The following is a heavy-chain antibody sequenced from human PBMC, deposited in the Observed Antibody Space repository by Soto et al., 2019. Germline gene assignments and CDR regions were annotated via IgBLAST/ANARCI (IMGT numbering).Heavy chain of an antibody. D-gene: IGHD2-15*01. CDR3: ARRYGGNLDY. V-gene: IGHV4-59*08. CDR1: GGSISSSY. Sequence: SETLSLTCTVSGGSISSSYWSWIRQPPGKGLEWIGYIYDSGSTYYNSSLKSRVTMSVDTSKNQFSLKLNSVTAADTAVYYCARRYGGNLDYWGQGTLVTVSS. CDR2: IYDSGST. J-gene: IGHJ4*02.